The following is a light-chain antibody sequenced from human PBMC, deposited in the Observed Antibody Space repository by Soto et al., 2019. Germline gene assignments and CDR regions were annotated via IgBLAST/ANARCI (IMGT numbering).Light chain of an antibody. CDR3: QQYNVWPLT. CDR2: VAS. J-gene: IGKJ4*01. Sequence: EIVMTQSPATLSVSPGVRDTISCRASQSFSSTLAWYQQKPGQTPNILIYVASTSATGIPARFSASGSGTEFNLTISMLQSENFAVYYCQQYNVWPLTFGGGTQVEFK. V-gene: IGKV3-15*01. CDR1: QSFSST.